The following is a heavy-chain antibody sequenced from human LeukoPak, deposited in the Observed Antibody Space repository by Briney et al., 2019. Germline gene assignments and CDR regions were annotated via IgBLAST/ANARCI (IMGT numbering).Heavy chain of an antibody. D-gene: IGHD6-13*01. CDR3: ARVRGIAAAEAFDI. V-gene: IGHV1-8*01. CDR1: GYTFTSYD. Sequence: ASVTVSCRASGYTFTSYDISWVRQAPGRGLEWVGWMNPNSGNTGFTQKFQGRVTMTKNTSISTAYMDLSSLTSEDTAVYYCARVRGIAAAEAFDIWGQGTMVIVSS. CDR2: MNPNSGNT. J-gene: IGHJ3*02.